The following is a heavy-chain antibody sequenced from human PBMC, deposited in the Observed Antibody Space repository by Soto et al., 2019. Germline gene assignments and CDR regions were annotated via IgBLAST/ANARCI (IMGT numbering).Heavy chain of an antibody. CDR3: ATDRDYYDSSGPFDY. V-gene: IGHV1-24*01. D-gene: IGHD3-22*01. CDR1: GYTLTELS. J-gene: IGHJ4*02. CDR2: FDPEDGET. Sequence: ASVKVSCKVSGYTLTELSMHWVRQAPGKGLEWMGGFDPEDGETIYAQKFQGRVTMTEDTSTDTAYMELSSLRSEDTAVYYCATDRDYYDSSGPFDYWGQGTLVTVSS.